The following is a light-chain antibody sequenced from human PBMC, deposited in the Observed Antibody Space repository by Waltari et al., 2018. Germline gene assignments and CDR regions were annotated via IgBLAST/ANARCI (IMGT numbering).Light chain of an antibody. Sequence: SSELTQDPAVSLALGQTVRITCQGDSLRSYYASWYQQKPGQAPVLVIYGKNNRPSGIPDRFSGSSSGNTASLTITGAQAEDEADYYCNSRDSSGNHSVVFGGGTKLTVL. J-gene: IGLJ2*01. V-gene: IGLV3-19*01. CDR1: SLRSYY. CDR3: NSRDSSGNHSVV. CDR2: GKN.